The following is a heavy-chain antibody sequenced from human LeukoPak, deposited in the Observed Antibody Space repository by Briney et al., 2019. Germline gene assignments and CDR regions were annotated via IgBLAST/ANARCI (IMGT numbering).Heavy chain of an antibody. CDR2: IDPSESYT. CDR3: ARLEGGVIVDY. CDR1: GYSFTSFW. V-gene: IGHV5-10-1*01. J-gene: IGHJ4*02. Sequence: GESLRISCKGSGYSFTSFWITWVRQMPGKGLEWMGRIDPSESYTNYSPSFQGHVTISADKSITTAYVQWSSPKASDTAMYYCARLEGGVIVDYWGQGTLVTVSS. D-gene: IGHD3-16*02.